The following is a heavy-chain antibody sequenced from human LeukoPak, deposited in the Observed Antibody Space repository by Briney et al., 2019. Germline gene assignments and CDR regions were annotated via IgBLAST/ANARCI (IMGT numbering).Heavy chain of an antibody. J-gene: IGHJ1*01. CDR1: GFTFSSYE. D-gene: IGHD3-22*01. CDR3: AKGFLSSGYPEYFQH. Sequence: PGGSLRLSCAASGFTFSSYEMNWVRQAPGKGLEWVSYISSSGSTTYYADSVKGRFTISRDNSKNTLYLQMNSLRAEDTAVYYCAKGFLSSGYPEYFQHWGQGTLVTVSS. CDR2: ISSSGSTT. V-gene: IGHV3-48*03.